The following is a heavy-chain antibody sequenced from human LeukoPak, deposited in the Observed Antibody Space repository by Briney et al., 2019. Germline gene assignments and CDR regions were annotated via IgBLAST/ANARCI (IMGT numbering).Heavy chain of an antibody. V-gene: IGHV3-7*01. J-gene: IGHJ4*02. CDR3: ARDGYYYDSSGIGDY. Sequence: PGGSLRLSCAPSGFTLSSYWMSWVRQAPGQGLEWVANIKHDGSEKYYVDSVKGRLTISRDNAKNSLYLQMNSLRAEDTAVYYCARDGYYYDSSGIGDYWGQGTLVTVSS. CDR2: IKHDGSEK. CDR1: GFTLSSYW. D-gene: IGHD3-22*01.